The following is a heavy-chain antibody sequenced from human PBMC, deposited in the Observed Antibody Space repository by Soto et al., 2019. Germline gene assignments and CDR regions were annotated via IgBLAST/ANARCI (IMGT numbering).Heavy chain of an antibody. CDR3: ARENYYDSSGRFDY. CDR2: ISFDGTNK. D-gene: IGHD3-22*01. J-gene: IGHJ4*02. Sequence: GGSLRLSCAASGFTFSSYAMHWVRQAPGKALEWVAFISFDGTNKYYADSVKGRFTISRDNSKNTLYLQMNSLRAEDTAVYYCARENYYDSSGRFDYWGQGTQVTVS. V-gene: IGHV3-30*04. CDR1: GFTFSSYA.